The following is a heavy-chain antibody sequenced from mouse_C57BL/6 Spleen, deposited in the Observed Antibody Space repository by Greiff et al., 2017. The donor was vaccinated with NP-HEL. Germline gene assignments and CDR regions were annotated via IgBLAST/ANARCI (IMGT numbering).Heavy chain of an antibody. J-gene: IGHJ2*01. V-gene: IGHV1-66*01. CDR3: ARGLGRVYFDY. CDR1: GYSFTSYY. Sequence: VQLQQSGPELVKPGASVKISCKASGYSFTSYYIHWVKQRPGQGLEWIGWIYPGSGNTKYNEKFKGKATLTADTSSSTAYMQLSSLTSEDSAVYYCARGLGRVYFDYWGQGTTLTVSS. D-gene: IGHD4-1*01. CDR2: IYPGSGNT.